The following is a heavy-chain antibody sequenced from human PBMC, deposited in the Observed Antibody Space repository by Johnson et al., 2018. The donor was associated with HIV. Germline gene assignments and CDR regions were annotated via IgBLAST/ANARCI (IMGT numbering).Heavy chain of an antibody. V-gene: IGHV3-30*02. CDR2: IRYDGSNK. D-gene: IGHD6-19*01. CDR1: GFTFSSYG. Sequence: QVQLVESGGGVVQPGGSLRLSCAASGFTFSSYGMHWVRQAPGKGLERVAFIRYDGSNKYSSDSVKGRFTLSRDNSKNTLYLQMNSLRAEDTAVYYCAKDQYGQWLAHAFDIWGQGTMVTVSS. J-gene: IGHJ3*02. CDR3: AKDQYGQWLAHAFDI.